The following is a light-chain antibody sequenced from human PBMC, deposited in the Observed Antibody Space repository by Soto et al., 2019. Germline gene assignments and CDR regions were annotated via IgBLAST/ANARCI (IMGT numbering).Light chain of an antibody. Sequence: DSQMTHSPSTLSASVADRVITTCPASQRISGWLAWYQQKPGKAPKLLISDSSTVESGVPARFSGTGSGTEFTLSISSLQPDVLATYYCQQYSGYSGTFGQGTKVDI. CDR3: QQYSGYSGT. J-gene: IGKJ1*01. CDR1: QRISGW. CDR2: DSS. V-gene: IGKV1-5*01.